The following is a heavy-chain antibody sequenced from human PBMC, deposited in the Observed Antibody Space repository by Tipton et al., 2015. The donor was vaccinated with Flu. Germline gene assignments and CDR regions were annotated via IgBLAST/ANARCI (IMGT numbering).Heavy chain of an antibody. CDR3: ARVGPYCSGGSCPFSFDY. CDR1: GYTFTGYY. J-gene: IGHJ4*02. CDR2: INPNSGGT. Sequence: QLVQSGAEVKKPGASVKVSCKASGYTFTGYYMHWVRQAPGQGLQWMGWINPNSGGTNYAQKFQGRVTMTRDTSISTAYMELSRRRSDDTAVYYGARVGPYCSGGSCPFSFDYWGQGTLVTVSS. V-gene: IGHV1-2*02. D-gene: IGHD2-15*01.